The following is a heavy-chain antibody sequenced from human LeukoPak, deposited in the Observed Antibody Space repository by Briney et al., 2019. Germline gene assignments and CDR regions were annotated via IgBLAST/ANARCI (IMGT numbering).Heavy chain of an antibody. D-gene: IGHD6-13*01. CDR1: GFSVSSND. CDR3: AKRVGYGYGMDV. V-gene: IGHV3-53*01. Sequence: SGGSLRLSCEASGFSVSSNDMSWVRQAPGKGLECVSVIDRGGSTFADSVKGRFTISRDNSKNTLYRQMNSLRVEDTAEFYCAKRVGYGYGMDVWGQGTTVTVSS. CDR2: IDRGGST. J-gene: IGHJ6*02.